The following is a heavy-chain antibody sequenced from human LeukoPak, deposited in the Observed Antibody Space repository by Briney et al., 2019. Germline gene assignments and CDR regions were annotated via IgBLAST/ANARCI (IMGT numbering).Heavy chain of an antibody. CDR1: GGSISSSSYY. CDR3: ARHYGSKWFGGYYYYGMDV. J-gene: IGHJ6*02. Sequence: PSETLSLTCTVYGGSISSSSYYWGWIRQPPGKGLEWIGSIYYSGSTYYNPSRKSRVTISVDTSKNQFSLKLSSVTAADTAVYYCARHYGSKWFGGYYYYGMDVWGQGTTVTVSS. CDR2: IYYSGST. D-gene: IGHD3-10*01. V-gene: IGHV4-39*01.